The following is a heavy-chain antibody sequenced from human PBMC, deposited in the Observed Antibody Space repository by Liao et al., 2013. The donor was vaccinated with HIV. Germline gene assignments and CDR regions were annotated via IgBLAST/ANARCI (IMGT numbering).Heavy chain of an antibody. CDR1: GGSVSTYY. V-gene: IGHV4-59*02. D-gene: IGHD3-3*01. CDR2: VFYSANSGAGSS. Sequence: QVQLQESGPGLVRPSETLSLTCTFSGGSVSTYYWSWIRQPPGKGLEWIGYVFYSANSGAGSSNYNPSLRSRVSISGDTSRRQFSLQLSSATAADTAVYYCARFQFFDFWGGYPDYWGQGILVTVSS. CDR3: ARFQFFDFWGGYPDY. J-gene: IGHJ4*02.